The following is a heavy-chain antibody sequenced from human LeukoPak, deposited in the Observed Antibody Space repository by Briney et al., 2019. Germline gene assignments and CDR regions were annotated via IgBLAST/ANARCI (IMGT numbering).Heavy chain of an antibody. CDR3: ARDYSSSWYRPGGFDY. J-gene: IGHJ4*02. CDR2: IYYSGST. CDR1: GGSISSYY. D-gene: IGHD6-13*01. Sequence: SETLSLTCTVSGGSISSYYWSWIRQPPGKGLEWIGCIYYSGSTNYNPSLKSRVTISVDTSKNQFSLKLSSVTAADTAVYYCARDYSSSWYRPGGFDYWCQGTLVTVSS. V-gene: IGHV4-59*01.